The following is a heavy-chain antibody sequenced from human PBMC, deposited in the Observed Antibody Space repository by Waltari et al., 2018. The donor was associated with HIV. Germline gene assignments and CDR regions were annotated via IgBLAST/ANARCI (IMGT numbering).Heavy chain of an antibody. CDR2: TYHRAKWFQ. J-gene: IGHJ4*02. CDR1: GDRASSDISA. Sequence: HVQLPQSGPGLVTSSQTPSITCAISGDRASSDISAWNWIRLSPSGRLEWLGRTYHRAKWFQLYAPSVRGRIRVDVDTSVNHFSLHLDSVTPDDTAVYYCARDSNVLDYWGQGTVVTVSS. CDR3: ARDSNVLDY. D-gene: IGHD4-4*01. V-gene: IGHV6-1*02.